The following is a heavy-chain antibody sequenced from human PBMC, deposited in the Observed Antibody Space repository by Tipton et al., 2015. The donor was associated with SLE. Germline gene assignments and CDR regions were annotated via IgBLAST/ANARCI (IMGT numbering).Heavy chain of an antibody. CDR3: ARGDGYSGLRRDVYFDY. CDR2: ISWDGGST. V-gene: IGHV3-43D*03. D-gene: IGHD5-12*01. CDR1: GFTFDDYA. J-gene: IGHJ4*02. Sequence: SLRLSCAASGFTFDDYAMHWVRQAPGKGLEWVSLISWDGGSTYYADSVKGRFTISRDNSKNSLYLQMNSLRAEDTAVYYCARGDGYSGLRRDVYFDYWGQGTLVTVSS.